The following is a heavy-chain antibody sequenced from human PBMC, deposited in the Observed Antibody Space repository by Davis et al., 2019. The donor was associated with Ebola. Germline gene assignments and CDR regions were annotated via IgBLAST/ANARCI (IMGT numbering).Heavy chain of an antibody. V-gene: IGHV4-31*03. J-gene: IGHJ4*02. CDR2: IYYSGST. CDR3: ARLVNSANRSFDY. CDR1: GGSISSGGYY. D-gene: IGHD3-9*01. Sequence: MPSETLSLTCTVSGGSISSGGYYWSWIRQHPGKGLEWIGYIYYSGSTYYNPSLKSRVTISVDTSKNQFSLKLSSVTAADTAVYYCARLVNSANRSFDYWGQGTLVTVSS.